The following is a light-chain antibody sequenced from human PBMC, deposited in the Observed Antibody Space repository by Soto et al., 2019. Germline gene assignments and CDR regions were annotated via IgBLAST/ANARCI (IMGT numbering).Light chain of an antibody. CDR1: QSVSSSY. CDR3: QQYGSSGYT. V-gene: IGKV3-20*01. Sequence: EIVLTQSPGTLSLSPGERATLSCRASQSVSSSYFAWYQQKPGQAPRLLIYGASSRATGIPDRFSGSGSGTDFTLTSNRLEPEDFAFYYCQQYGSSGYTFGQGTKLEIK. J-gene: IGKJ2*01. CDR2: GAS.